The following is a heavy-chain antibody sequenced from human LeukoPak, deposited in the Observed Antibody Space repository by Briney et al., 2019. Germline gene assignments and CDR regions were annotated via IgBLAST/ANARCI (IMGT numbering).Heavy chain of an antibody. J-gene: IGHJ4*02. CDR3: ARDLAPYYYDSSGYYSGPFDY. V-gene: IGHV3-21*01. CDR2: ISSSSSYI. Sequence: KSGGSLRLSCAASGFTFSSYSMNWVRQAPGKGLEWVSSISSSSSYIYYADSVKGRFTISRDNAKSSLYLQMNSLRAEDTAVYYCARDLAPYYYDSSGYYSGPFDYWGQGTLVTVSS. D-gene: IGHD3-22*01. CDR1: GFTFSSYS.